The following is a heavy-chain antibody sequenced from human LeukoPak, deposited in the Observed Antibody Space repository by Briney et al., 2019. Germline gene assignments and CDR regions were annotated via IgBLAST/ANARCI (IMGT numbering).Heavy chain of an antibody. V-gene: IGHV3-66*01. CDR2: IYSGGST. J-gene: IGHJ3*02. CDR1: GFTVSSNY. D-gene: IGHD1-1*01. Sequence: GGSLRLSCAASGFTVSSNYMSWVRQAPGKGLEWVSVIYSGGSTYYADSVKGRFTISRDNPKNTLYLQMNSLGAEDTAVYYCARIETVADAFDIWGQGTLVTVSS. CDR3: ARIETVADAFDI.